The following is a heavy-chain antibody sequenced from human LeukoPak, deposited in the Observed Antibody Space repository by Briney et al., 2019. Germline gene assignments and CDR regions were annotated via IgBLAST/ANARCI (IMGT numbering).Heavy chain of an antibody. V-gene: IGHV1-18*01. CDR1: GYTFTSYG. CDR3: ARDFGCSSTSCYHGGYYYGMDV. D-gene: IGHD2-2*01. CDR2: ISAYNGDT. J-gene: IGHJ6*02. Sequence: ASVKVSCKASGYTFTSYGISWVRQAPGQGLEWMGWISAYNGDTNYAQKLQGRVTMTTDTSTSTAYMELRSLRSDDTAVYYCARDFGCSSTSCYHGGYYYGMDVWGQGTTVTVSS.